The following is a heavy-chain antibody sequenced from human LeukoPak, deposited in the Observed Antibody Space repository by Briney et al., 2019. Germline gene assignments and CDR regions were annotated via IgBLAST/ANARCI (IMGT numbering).Heavy chain of an antibody. CDR2: VYYTGNT. Sequence: SETLSLTCTVSGYSISSGYYWGWIRQPPGKGLEWIGNVYYTGNTYYNPSLKSRVTMSIDTSKNQFSLKLSSVTAADTAVYYCARGVVGVPRALIYWGQGTLVTVSS. CDR1: GYSISSGYY. V-gene: IGHV4-38-2*02. CDR3: ARGVVGVPRALIY. D-gene: IGHD1-26*01. J-gene: IGHJ4*02.